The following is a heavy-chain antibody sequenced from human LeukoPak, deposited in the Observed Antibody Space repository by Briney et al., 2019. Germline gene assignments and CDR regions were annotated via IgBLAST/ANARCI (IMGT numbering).Heavy chain of an antibody. CDR2: THHSGAT. CDR1: GYSISSGYF. V-gene: IGHV4-38-2*02. J-gene: IGHJ4*02. D-gene: IGHD7-27*01. CDR3: TREVWGSTFPDY. Sequence: NPSETPSLTCSVSGYSISSGYFWGWIRQPPGKRPGWIATTHHSGATYYNPSLKSRVTLSVDMSKNQVSLKLTSVTAADTAVYYCTREVWGSTFPDYWGQGTLVTVSS.